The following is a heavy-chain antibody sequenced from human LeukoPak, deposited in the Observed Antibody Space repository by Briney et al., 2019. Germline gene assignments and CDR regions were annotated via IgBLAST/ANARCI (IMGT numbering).Heavy chain of an antibody. V-gene: IGHV4-59*01. Sequence: SETLSLTCSVSGGSISGFYWSWIRQSPGKGLEWIGYIYYSGNTKYNPSLKSRVTMSVDASKNQFSLRVSSVTAADTAVYYCARDNGGKFDYWGQGTLVTVSS. J-gene: IGHJ4*02. CDR2: IYYSGNT. CDR3: ARDNGGKFDY. CDR1: GGSISGFY. D-gene: IGHD4-23*01.